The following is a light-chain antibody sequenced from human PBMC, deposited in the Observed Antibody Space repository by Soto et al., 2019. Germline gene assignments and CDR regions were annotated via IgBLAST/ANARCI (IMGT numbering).Light chain of an antibody. Sequence: QAVVTQPPSASGTPGQRVTISCSGSSSSIGTNYVYWYQQLPGTAPKLLIYANNQRPSGVPDRFSGSKSGTSASLTISGPRSDDEADYYCAAWDDSLSGVVFGGGTKVTVL. J-gene: IGLJ2*01. V-gene: IGLV1-47*02. CDR1: SSSIGTNY. CDR3: AAWDDSLSGVV. CDR2: ANN.